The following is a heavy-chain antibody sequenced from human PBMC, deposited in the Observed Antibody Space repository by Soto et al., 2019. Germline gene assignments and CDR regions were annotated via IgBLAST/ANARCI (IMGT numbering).Heavy chain of an antibody. CDR2: ISPHKDDT. J-gene: IGHJ4*02. V-gene: IGHV1-18*01. CDR1: GYTFSSIG. Sequence: QVQLVQSGAEVKKPGASVTVSCKTSGYTFSSIGINWVRQAPGQGLEWMGWISPHKDDTYYAQRLQGRVTMTTDTSTSTAYLELRSLRSDDAAVYFCVRDLDGSGSYYTNYWGQGTLVTVA. CDR3: VRDLDGSGSYYTNY. D-gene: IGHD3-10*01.